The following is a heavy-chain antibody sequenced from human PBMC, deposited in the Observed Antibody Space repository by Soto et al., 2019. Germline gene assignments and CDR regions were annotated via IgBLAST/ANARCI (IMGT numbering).Heavy chain of an antibody. V-gene: IGHV1-69*01. CDR3: ARCVRRWLQSLVVDCWYFDL. D-gene: IGHD2-8*02. CDR1: GGTFSSYA. J-gene: IGHJ2*01. CDR2: IIPIFGTA. Sequence: QVQLVQSGAEVKKPGSSVKVSCKASGGTFSSYAISWVRQAPGQGLEWMGGIIPIFGTANYAQKFQGRVTITADESTSTAYMELSSLRSEDTAVHYCARCVRRWLQSLVVDCWYFDLWGRGTLVTVSS.